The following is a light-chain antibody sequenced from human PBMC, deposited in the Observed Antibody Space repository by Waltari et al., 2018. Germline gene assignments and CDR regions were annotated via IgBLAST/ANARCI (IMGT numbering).Light chain of an antibody. Sequence: EVVLTQSPDTLSLSPGERATLSCRASQSVGRYLVWYQQKPGQAPRLLIYGASSRAAGIPDRFIGSGSGTDFSLTISRLEPEDFAVYYCQNHERLPAVFGQGTKVEIK. J-gene: IGKJ1*01. CDR1: QSVGRY. CDR3: QNHERLPAV. CDR2: GAS. V-gene: IGKV3-20*01.